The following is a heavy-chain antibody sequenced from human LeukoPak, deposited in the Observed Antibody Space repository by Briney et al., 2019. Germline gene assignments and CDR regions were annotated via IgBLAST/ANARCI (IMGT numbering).Heavy chain of an antibody. V-gene: IGHV4-34*01. J-gene: IGHJ4*02. Sequence: SETLSLTCAVYGGSFSGYYWTWIRQSPGKGLEWIGEISHSGSTSYNPSLKSRVTISVDTSKNQFSLKLSSVTAADTAVYYCARDAGGTKDYWGQGTLVTVSS. CDR1: GGSFSGYY. CDR2: ISHSGST. CDR3: ARDAGGTKDY. D-gene: IGHD1-14*01.